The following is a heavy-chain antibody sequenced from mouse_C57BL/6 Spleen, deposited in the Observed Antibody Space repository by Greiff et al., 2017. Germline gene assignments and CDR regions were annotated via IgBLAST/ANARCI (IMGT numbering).Heavy chain of an antibody. D-gene: IGHD2-4*01. Sequence: VQLQQSGPELVKPGASVKISCKASGYAFSSSWMNWVKQRPGKGLEWIGRIYPGDGDTNYNGKFKGKATLTVAKPSSTAYMQLSSLTSEDSVVYCCAGGKYDDDDGMEDWGQGTSGTGSA. V-gene: IGHV1-82*01. J-gene: IGHJ4*01. CDR3: AGGKYDDDDGMED. CDR1: GYAFSSSW. CDR2: IYPGDGDT.